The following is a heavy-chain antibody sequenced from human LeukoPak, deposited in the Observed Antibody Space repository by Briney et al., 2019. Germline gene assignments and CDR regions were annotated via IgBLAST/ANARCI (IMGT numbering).Heavy chain of an antibody. CDR3: ARRIAAAGANYYYYGMDV. J-gene: IGHJ6*02. CDR2: IIPIFGTA. D-gene: IGHD6-13*01. V-gene: IGHV1-69*13. Sequence: SVKVSCKASGGTFSSYAISWVRKAPGQGLEWMGGIIPIFGTANYAQKFQGRVTITADESTSTAYMELSSLRSEDTAVYYCARRIAAAGANYYYYGMDVWGQGTTVTVSS. CDR1: GGTFSSYA.